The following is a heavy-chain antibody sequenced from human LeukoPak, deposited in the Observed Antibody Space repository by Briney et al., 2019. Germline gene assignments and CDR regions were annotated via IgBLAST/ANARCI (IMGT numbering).Heavy chain of an antibody. CDR3: AKVGSRVVTAARVDY. J-gene: IGHJ4*02. D-gene: IGHD2-21*02. V-gene: IGHV3-23*01. Sequence: GGSLRLSCAASGFTFSSYAMSWVRQAPGKGLEWVSAISGSGGSTYYADSVKGRFTISRDNSKNTLYLQMNSLRAEDTAVYYCAKVGSRVVTAARVDYWGQGTLVTVSS. CDR2: ISGSGGST. CDR1: GFTFSSYA.